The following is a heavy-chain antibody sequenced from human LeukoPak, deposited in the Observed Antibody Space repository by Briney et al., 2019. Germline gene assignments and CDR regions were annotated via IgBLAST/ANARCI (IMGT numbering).Heavy chain of an antibody. Sequence: PGGSLRLSCAASGFTFSKHGMNWVRQAPGKGLEWVSGISPSGDITYYADSVKGRFTISRDNAKNPLYLQMNSLRAEDTAVYYCARIHSSGYILDYWGQGTLVTVSS. CDR3: ARIHSSGYILDY. J-gene: IGHJ4*02. CDR2: ISPSGDIT. CDR1: GFTFSKHG. D-gene: IGHD3-22*01. V-gene: IGHV3-21*01.